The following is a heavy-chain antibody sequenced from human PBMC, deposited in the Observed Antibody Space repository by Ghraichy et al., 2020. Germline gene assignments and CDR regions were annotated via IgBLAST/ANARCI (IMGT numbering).Heavy chain of an antibody. Sequence: SETLSLTCTVSGGSISSSSYYWGWIRQPPGKGLEWIGSIYYSGSTYYNPSLKSRVTISVDTSKNQFSLKLNSVTAADTAVYYCARHWGAAAVPFFDYWGQGTLVTVSS. V-gene: IGHV4-39*07. CDR2: IYYSGST. J-gene: IGHJ4*02. CDR3: ARHWGAAAVPFFDY. D-gene: IGHD6-13*01. CDR1: GGSISSSSYY.